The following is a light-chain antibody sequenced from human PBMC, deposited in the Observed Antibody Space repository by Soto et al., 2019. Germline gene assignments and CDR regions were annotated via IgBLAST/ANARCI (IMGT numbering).Light chain of an antibody. Sequence: QSALTQPPSASGTPGQGVPISCSGITSNIGSNTVNWYQQLPGTAPKLLIYNNNQRPSGVPDRFSGSKSGTSASLAIGGLQSEDEADYYCAAWDESLNGYVFGTGTKVTVL. CDR1: TSNIGSNT. J-gene: IGLJ1*01. CDR2: NNN. V-gene: IGLV1-44*01. CDR3: AAWDESLNGYV.